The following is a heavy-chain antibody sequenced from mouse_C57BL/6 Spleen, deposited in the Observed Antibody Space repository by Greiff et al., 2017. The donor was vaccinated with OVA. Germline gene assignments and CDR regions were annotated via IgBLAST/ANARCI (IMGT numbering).Heavy chain of an antibody. CDR1: GYSFTGYY. D-gene: IGHD2-3*01. CDR3: ARSDGYYVRSDY. J-gene: IGHJ2*01. CDR2: INPSTGGT. V-gene: IGHV1-42*01. Sequence: EVKLMESGPELVKPGASVKISCKASGYSFTGYYMNWVKQSPEKSLEWIGEINPSTGGTTYNQKFKAKATLTVDKSSSTAYMQLKSLTSEDSAVYYCARSDGYYVRSDYWGQGTTLTVSS.